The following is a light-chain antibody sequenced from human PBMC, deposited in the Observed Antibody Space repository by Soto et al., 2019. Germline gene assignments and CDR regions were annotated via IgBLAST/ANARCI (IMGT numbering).Light chain of an antibody. CDR1: QSISSW. V-gene: IGKV1-5*03. CDR2: KAS. J-gene: IGKJ1*01. Sequence: DIQMTQSPSTLSASVGDRVTITCRASQSISSWLAWYQQKPGTAPKLLIYKASTLQSGVPSRFSGSGAGTEFPLAISTLPADDAVTYYYQQYRDNWTFGQGTKVDIK. CDR3: QQYRDNWT.